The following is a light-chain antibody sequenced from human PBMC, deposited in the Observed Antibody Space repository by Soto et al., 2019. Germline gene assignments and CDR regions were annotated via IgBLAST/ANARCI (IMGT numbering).Light chain of an antibody. J-gene: IGKJ1*01. CDR2: GAS. Sequence: ETVMTQSPATLSVSPGERATLSCRASHSISRDLAWYQQGPGQVPRLLIYGASTRASGIATRFSGSGSGTEFTLTISSLQSEDFAVYYCQHYNNWPWTFGQGTRWIS. V-gene: IGKV3-15*01. CDR1: HSISRD. CDR3: QHYNNWPWT.